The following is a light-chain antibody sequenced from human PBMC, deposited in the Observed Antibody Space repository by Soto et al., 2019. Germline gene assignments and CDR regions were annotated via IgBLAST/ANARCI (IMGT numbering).Light chain of an antibody. Sequence: QSALTQPASVSGSPGQSVTISCTGPRSDIGDSNFISWYQHSPGKAPRLLIYEVNNRPSGVSKRFSGSKAGNTASLTISGLLDDDEADYFCASFRSGTILVFGSGIKLTVL. V-gene: IGLV2-14*01. CDR1: RSDIGDSNF. CDR2: EVN. J-gene: IGLJ1*01. CDR3: ASFRSGTILV.